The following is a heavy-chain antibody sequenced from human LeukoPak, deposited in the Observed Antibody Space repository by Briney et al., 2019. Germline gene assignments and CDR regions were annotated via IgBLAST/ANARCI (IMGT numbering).Heavy chain of an antibody. J-gene: IGHJ3*02. CDR3: ARVESRGAFDI. CDR2: INPNSGGT. Sequence: GASVKVSCKASGYTFTGYYMHWVRQAPGQGLEWMGWINPNSGGTNYAQKFQGRVTMTRDTSTSTVYMELSSLRSEDTAVYYCARVESRGAFDIWGQGTMVTVSS. V-gene: IGHV1-2*02. CDR1: GYTFTGYY.